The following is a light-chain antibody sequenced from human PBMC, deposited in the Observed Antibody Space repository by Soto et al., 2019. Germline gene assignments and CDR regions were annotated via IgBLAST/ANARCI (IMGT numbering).Light chain of an antibody. J-gene: IGKJ1*01. CDR3: QQYNSYSPVT. CDR1: QSISSW. Sequence: DIQMTQSPSILSASVGDRVTITCRASQSISSWLAWYQQKPGKAPKLLIYDASSLESGVPSRFSGSGSGTEFTLTISSLQPDDFATYYCQQYNSYSPVTFGQGTKVDIK. V-gene: IGKV1-5*01. CDR2: DAS.